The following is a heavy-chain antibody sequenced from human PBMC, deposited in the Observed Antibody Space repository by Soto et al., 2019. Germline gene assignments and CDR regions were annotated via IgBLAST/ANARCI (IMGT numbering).Heavy chain of an antibody. J-gene: IGHJ5*02. CDR1: GGSISSSSYF. V-gene: IGHV4-39*01. Sequence: SETQSLTCTVSGGSISSSSYFWGWIRQPPGKGLEWIGSIYHSGSTSDNPSLRSRVTISVDTSKNQFSLKLSSVTAADTAVYFCARHAGYSSGRRWFDPWGQGTLVTVSS. D-gene: IGHD3-22*01. CDR2: IYHSGST. CDR3: ARHAGYSSGRRWFDP.